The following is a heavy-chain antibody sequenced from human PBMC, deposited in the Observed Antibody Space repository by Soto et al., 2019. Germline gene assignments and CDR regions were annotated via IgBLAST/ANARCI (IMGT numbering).Heavy chain of an antibody. J-gene: IGHJ5*02. V-gene: IGHV2-5*02. CDR3: AHRATMTIFGLIIDNGIWFDP. D-gene: IGHD3-3*01. Sequence: QINLIESGPTLVKPTQTLTLTCTFSGFSLSTSGAAVGWVRQPPGRALEGLALHFWDGDKRYNASLGDRLTITKDTSMNQVVLTLTNVDPADTATYYCAHRATMTIFGLIIDNGIWFDPWGQGTRVIVSS. CDR1: GFSLSTSGAA. CDR2: HFWDGDK.